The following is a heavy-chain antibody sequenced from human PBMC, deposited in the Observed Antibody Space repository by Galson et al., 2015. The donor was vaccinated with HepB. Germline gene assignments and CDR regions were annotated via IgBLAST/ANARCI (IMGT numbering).Heavy chain of an antibody. CDR3: ARSYLDAVGAFDL. Sequence: SLRLSCAASGFTLSDYYVNWIRQAPGKGLEWISYLDPSTLSTDYADSLKGRFTISRDNSKNSLYLQMSSLRAEDTAVYFCARSYLDAVGAFDLWGQGTLVTVSS. CDR2: LDPSTLST. CDR1: GFTLSDYY. D-gene: IGHD1-26*01. V-gene: IGHV3-11*06. J-gene: IGHJ3*01.